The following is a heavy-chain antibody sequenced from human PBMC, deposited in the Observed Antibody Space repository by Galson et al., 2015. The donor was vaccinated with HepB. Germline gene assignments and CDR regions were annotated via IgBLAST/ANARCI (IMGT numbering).Heavy chain of an antibody. V-gene: IGHV3-15*01. CDR2: IKSKTDGGTT. J-gene: IGHJ6*02. CDR3: TTVPGPDFWSGYYPLYGMDV. CDR1: GFTFSNAW. D-gene: IGHD3-3*01. Sequence: SLRLSCAASGFTFSNAWMSWVRQAPGKGLEWVGRIKSKTDGGTTDYAAPVKGRFTISRDDSKNTLYLQMNSLKTEDTAVYYCTTVPGPDFWSGYYPLYGMDVWGQGTTVTVSS.